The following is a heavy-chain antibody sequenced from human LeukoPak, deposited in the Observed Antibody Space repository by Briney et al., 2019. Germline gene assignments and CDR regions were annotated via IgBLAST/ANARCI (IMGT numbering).Heavy chain of an antibody. CDR3: ARGSIVVVPAATDAFDI. CDR2: INPNSGGT. J-gene: IGHJ3*02. V-gene: IGHV1-2*02. D-gene: IGHD2-2*01. CDR1: RYTFTGYY. Sequence: GASVKVSCKASRYTFTGYYMHWVRQAPGQGLEWMGWINPNSGGTNYAQKFQGRVTMTRDTSISTAYMELSRLRSDDTAVYYCARGSIVVVPAATDAFDIWGQGTMVTVSS.